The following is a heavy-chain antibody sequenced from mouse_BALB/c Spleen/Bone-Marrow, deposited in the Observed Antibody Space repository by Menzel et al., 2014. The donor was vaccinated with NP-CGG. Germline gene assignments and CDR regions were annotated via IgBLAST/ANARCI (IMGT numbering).Heavy chain of an antibody. CDR2: ISSGGST. Sequence: DVKLVESGGGLVKPGGSLKLSCAASGFTFSSYAMSWVRQTPEKRLEWVASISSGGSTYCPDSVKGRFTISRDNARNILYLQMSSLRSEDTAMYYCARGYDGYYGFAYWGQGTLVTVSA. J-gene: IGHJ3*01. CDR1: GFTFSSYA. CDR3: ARGYDGYYGFAY. V-gene: IGHV5-6-5*01. D-gene: IGHD2-3*01.